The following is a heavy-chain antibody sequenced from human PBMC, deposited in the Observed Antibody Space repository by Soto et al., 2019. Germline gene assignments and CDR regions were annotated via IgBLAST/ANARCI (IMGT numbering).Heavy chain of an antibody. J-gene: IGHJ5*02. V-gene: IGHV3-33*06. D-gene: IGHD3-3*01. CDR1: GFTFSDYG. Sequence: GGSLRLSCAASGFTFSDYGMHWVRQAPGKGLEWVAVIWYDGRNKYYADSVKGRFTISRDNPKNTLYLQMNSLRAEDTAVYYCAKDLYDFWSGYGGSWFDPWGQGTLVTVSS. CDR3: AKDLYDFWSGYGGSWFDP. CDR2: IWYDGRNK.